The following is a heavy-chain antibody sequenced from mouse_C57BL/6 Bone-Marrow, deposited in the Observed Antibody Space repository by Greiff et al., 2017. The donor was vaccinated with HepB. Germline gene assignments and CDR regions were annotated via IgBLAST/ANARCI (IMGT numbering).Heavy chain of an antibody. CDR1: GFTFSDYG. V-gene: IGHV5-17*01. CDR3: ARRGYFDY. CDR2: ISSGSSAI. J-gene: IGHJ2*01. Sequence: EVKLMESGGGLVKPGGSLKLSCAASGFTFSDYGMHWVRQAPEKGLEWVAYISSGSSAIYYADTVKGRFTISRDNAKNTLFLQMTSLRSEDPAMYYCARRGYFDYWGQGTTLTVSS.